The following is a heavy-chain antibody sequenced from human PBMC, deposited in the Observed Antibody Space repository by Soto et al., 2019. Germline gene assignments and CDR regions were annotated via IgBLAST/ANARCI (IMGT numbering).Heavy chain of an antibody. CDR1: EFTRSSNY. Sequence: WVSITHYRPASEFTRSSNYLNRVRQTPGKGLKWVSVIYSGGSTYYADSVKGRFTISRDNSKNTLYLQMNSLRAEDTAVYYYARDPLSSSPSFYGMDVWGQGNTVTVSS. V-gene: IGHV3-53*01. D-gene: IGHD6-13*01. CDR2: IYSGGST. J-gene: IGHJ6*02. CDR3: ARDPLSSSPSFYGMDV.